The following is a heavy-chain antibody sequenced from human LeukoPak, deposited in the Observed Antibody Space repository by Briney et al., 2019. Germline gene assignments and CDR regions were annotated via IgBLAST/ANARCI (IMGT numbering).Heavy chain of an antibody. CDR3: ASTGIGRGYPLDY. CDR1: GGSISSYY. CDR2: IYYSGST. J-gene: IGHJ4*02. V-gene: IGHV4-59*08. D-gene: IGHD3-22*01. Sequence: SETLSLTCTVSGGSISSYYWSWIRQPPGKGLEWIGYIYYSGSTNYNPSLKSRVTISVDTSKNQFSLKLSSVTAADTAVYYCASTGIGRGYPLDYWGQGTRVTVSS.